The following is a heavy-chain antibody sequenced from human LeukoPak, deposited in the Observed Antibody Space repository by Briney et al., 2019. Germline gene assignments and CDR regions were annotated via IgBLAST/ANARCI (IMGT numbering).Heavy chain of an antibody. V-gene: IGHV4-59*01. Sequence: SETLSLTCTVSGGPISIYYWNWIRQPPGKGLEWIGYIYNSGNTDYNPSLKRRVTISADTSKNQFSLKLTSVTAADTAVYNCVRDREWGSWGQGTLVTVSS. CDR3: VRDREWGS. D-gene: IGHD3-3*01. CDR2: IYNSGNT. CDR1: GGPISIYY. J-gene: IGHJ5*02.